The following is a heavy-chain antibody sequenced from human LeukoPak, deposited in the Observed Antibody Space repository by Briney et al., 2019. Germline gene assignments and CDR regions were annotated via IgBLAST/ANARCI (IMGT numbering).Heavy chain of an antibody. CDR3: ASHYCSSTSCYVGLASFDY. V-gene: IGHV3-30*02. Sequence: GGSLRLSCAASGFTFSSYGMHWVRQAPGKGLEWVAFIRYDGSNKYYADSVKGRFTISRDNAKNSLYLQMNSLRAEDTAVYYCASHYCSSTSCYVGLASFDYWGQGTLVTVSS. CDR1: GFTFSSYG. J-gene: IGHJ4*02. CDR2: IRYDGSNK. D-gene: IGHD2-2*01.